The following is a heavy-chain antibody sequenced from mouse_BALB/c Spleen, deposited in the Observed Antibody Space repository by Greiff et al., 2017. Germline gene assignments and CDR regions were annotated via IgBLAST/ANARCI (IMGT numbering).Heavy chain of an antibody. D-gene: IGHD1-1*01. CDR3: ASPNYFDSSCWYFDG. CDR1: GYSITSDYA. V-gene: IGHV3-2*02. J-gene: IGHJ1*01. Sequence: VKLVEPGPGLVKPSPSLSLTCTVSGYSITSDYAWNWIRQLPGNKLEWLGYICYSGSTSYNPSFKSRISITRDTSTNQSFLQLNSVSAEDTATYCCASPNYFDSSCWYFDGWGAGTSVTVSS. CDR2: ICYSGST.